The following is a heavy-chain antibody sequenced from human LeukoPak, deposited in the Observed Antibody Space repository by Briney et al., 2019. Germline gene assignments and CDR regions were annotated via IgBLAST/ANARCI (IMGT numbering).Heavy chain of an antibody. CDR3: ARCTASCYANAFDV. V-gene: IGHV3-30-3*01. D-gene: IGHD2-2*01. CDR2: ISYDGTNK. Sequence: QPGRSLRLSCAASGFTFSSYAMHWVRQAPGKGLEWVAVISYDGTNKYYADSVKGRFTISRDNSKNTLYLQMNSLRPEDTAVYYCARCTASCYANAFDVWGQGTLLTVSS. J-gene: IGHJ3*01. CDR1: GFTFSSYA.